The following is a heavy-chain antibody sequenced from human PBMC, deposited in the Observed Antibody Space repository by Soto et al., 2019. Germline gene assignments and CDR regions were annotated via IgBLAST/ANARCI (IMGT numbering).Heavy chain of an antibody. CDR3: ARVAFSYSRGAYYDH. CDR2: ISYTGANQ. CDR1: GVTFSTYA. Sequence: QVRLVESGGGAVQPGDSLRLSCDASGVTFSTYALHWVRQAPGKGLEWVAFISYTGANQYYADSVKGRFTVSRDNSKNIAFMQMTSLKPENSAVYYGARVAFSYSRGAYYDHWGQGTLVTVSS. J-gene: IGHJ4*02. V-gene: IGHV3-30-3*01. D-gene: IGHD3-10*01.